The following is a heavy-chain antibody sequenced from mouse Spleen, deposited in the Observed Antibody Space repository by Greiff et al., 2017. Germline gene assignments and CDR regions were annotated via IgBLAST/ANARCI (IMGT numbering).Heavy chain of an antibody. V-gene: IGHV2-2*01. CDR3: ARNPSSIYYYGSSLYAMDY. CDR1: GFSLTSYG. D-gene: IGHD1-1*01. J-gene: IGHJ4*01. Sequence: VMLVESGPGLVQPSQSLSITCTVSGFSLTSYGVHWVRQSPGKGLEWLGVIWSGGSTDYNAAFISRLSISKDNSKSQVFFKMNSLQADDTAIYYCARNPSSIYYYGSSLYAMDYWGQGTSVTVSS. CDR2: IWSGGST.